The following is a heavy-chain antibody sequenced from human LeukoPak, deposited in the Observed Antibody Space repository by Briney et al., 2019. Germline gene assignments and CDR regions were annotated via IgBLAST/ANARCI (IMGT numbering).Heavy chain of an antibody. D-gene: IGHD6-13*01. V-gene: IGHV3-23*01. Sequence: GGSLRLSCAASGFTFSSYTMSWVRQAPGKGLEWISDIYASSGGASYADSVKGRFTISRDNSKNTLFLHMDSLRAEDTALYYCAKPTSSSSGYFDYWGQGTLVTVSS. CDR1: GFTFSSYT. J-gene: IGHJ4*02. CDR3: AKPTSSSSGYFDY. CDR2: IYASSGGA.